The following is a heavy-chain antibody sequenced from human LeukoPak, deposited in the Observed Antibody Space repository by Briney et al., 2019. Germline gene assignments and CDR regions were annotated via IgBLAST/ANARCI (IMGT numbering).Heavy chain of an antibody. J-gene: IGHJ3*02. Sequence: SETLSLTCTVSGGSISSYYWSWIRQPPGKGLEWIGYIYYSGSTNYNPSLKSRVTISVDTSKNQFSLKLSSVTAADTAVYYCARHESIAAAGTPPDIWGQGTMVTVSS. CDR1: GGSISSYY. CDR2: IYYSGST. CDR3: ARHESIAAAGTPPDI. D-gene: IGHD6-13*01. V-gene: IGHV4-59*08.